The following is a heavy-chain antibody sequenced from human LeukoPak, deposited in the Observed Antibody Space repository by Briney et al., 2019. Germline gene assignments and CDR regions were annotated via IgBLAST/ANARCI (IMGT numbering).Heavy chain of an antibody. CDR2: LNPRSGAT. D-gene: IGHD5-12*01. J-gene: IGHJ4*02. V-gene: IGHV1-2*02. Sequence: ASVKVSCKASGYTFVDYYLYWVRQAPGQGLEWMGWLNPRSGATNYTQKFQARVTMTRDTSINTAYMELSRLRSDDTAVYYCARDHRRGSTGYDMPADWGQGTLVTVSS. CDR3: ARDHRRGSTGYDMPAD. CDR1: GYTFVDYY.